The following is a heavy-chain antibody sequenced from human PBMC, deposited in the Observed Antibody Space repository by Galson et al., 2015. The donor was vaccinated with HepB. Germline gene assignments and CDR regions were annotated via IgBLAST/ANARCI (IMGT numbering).Heavy chain of an antibody. V-gene: IGHV1-46*01. CDR2: INPSGGST. CDR3: ARGLTGGADLFYFDY. J-gene: IGHJ4*02. CDR1: GYTFTSYY. Sequence: SVTVSCKASGYTFTSYYMHWVRQAPGQGLEWMGIINPSGGSTSYAQKFQGRVTMTRDTSTSTVYMELSSLRSEDTAVYYCARGLTGGADLFYFDYWGQGTLVTVSS. D-gene: IGHD7-27*01.